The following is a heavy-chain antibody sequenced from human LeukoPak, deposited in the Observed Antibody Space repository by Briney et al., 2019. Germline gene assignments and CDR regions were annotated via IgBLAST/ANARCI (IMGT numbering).Heavy chain of an antibody. CDR1: GFTFSAHS. CDR3: AKEYTTSRFTFLN. Sequence: GGSLRLSCAASGFTFSAHSMSWVRQAPGKGLEWVSGIGDNGAKTYYADFVKGRFTISRDNSKKTLYLQMNSLRAEDTAVYYCAKEYTTSRFTFLNWGQGTLVTVSS. D-gene: IGHD2-2*01. V-gene: IGHV3-23*01. CDR2: IGDNGAKT. J-gene: IGHJ4*02.